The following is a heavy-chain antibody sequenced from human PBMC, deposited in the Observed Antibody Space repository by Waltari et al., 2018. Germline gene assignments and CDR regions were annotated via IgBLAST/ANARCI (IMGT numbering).Heavy chain of an antibody. CDR3: ARWDSPGRYFGD. D-gene: IGHD3-10*01. CDR2: IHHSGNT. CDR1: GGSIPAYF. V-gene: IGHV4-59*08. Sequence: QVQLQESGPGLVKPSETLSLTCSVSGGSIPAYFWNWIRQPPGKGLEWIGYIHHSGNTKCNPSLKSRLTMSADTSKSQFSLRLTSVTAADTAVYFCARWDSPGRYFGDWGQGAPVTVSS. J-gene: IGHJ4*02.